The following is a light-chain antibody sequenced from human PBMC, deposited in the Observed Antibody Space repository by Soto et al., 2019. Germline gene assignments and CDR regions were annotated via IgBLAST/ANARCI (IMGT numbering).Light chain of an antibody. J-gene: IGKJ1*01. CDR1: QGIGNY. Sequence: DIQMTQSPSSLSASVGDRLTITCRASQGIGNYVAWYQQKPGKVPKLLIYATSTLQSGVPSRFSGSGSGTDFTLTFSSLQPEDVATYYCQKYNTAPWTFGQGTKVEIK. CDR3: QKYNTAPWT. CDR2: ATS. V-gene: IGKV1-27*01.